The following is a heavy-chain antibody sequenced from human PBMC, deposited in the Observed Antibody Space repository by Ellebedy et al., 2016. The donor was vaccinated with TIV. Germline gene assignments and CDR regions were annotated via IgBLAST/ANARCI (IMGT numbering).Heavy chain of an antibody. Sequence: GGSLRLXXAASGFTLRNYDMSWVRQAPGKGLECVAAISEVGGSTFYADSVKGRFTISRDNSKNTLYLQVNSLRVEDTAIYYCAKEGGSGHDNSHFDYWGQGTLVTVS. J-gene: IGHJ4*02. CDR1: GFTLRNYD. V-gene: IGHV3-23*01. CDR3: AKEGGSGHDNSHFDY. D-gene: IGHD6-19*01. CDR2: ISEVGGST.